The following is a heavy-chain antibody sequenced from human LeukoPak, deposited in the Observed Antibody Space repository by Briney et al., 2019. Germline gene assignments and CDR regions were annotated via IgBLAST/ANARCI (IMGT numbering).Heavy chain of an antibody. CDR2: IKQDGSEK. V-gene: IGHV3-7*01. Sequence: GGSLRLSCAASGFTFISYWMSWVRQAPGKGLEWVANIKQDGSEKYYVDSVKGRFTISRDNAKNSLYLQMNSLRAEDTAVYYCARDLRSSGYYAFDYWGQGTLVTVSS. D-gene: IGHD3-22*01. J-gene: IGHJ4*02. CDR3: ARDLRSSGYYAFDY. CDR1: GFTFISYW.